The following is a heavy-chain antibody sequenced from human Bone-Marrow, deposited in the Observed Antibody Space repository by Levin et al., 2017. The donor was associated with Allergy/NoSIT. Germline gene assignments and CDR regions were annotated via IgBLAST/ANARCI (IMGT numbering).Heavy chain of an antibody. D-gene: IGHD6-19*01. CDR3: ARSSSGWPRYFDY. CDR1: GFSLRDSGMC. Sequence: QTLSLTCSFSGFSLRDSGMCVSWVRQAPGKPLEWLALIDWEDNKKYKNSLKTRLTISKDTSKDQVVLSMTTMDPADTATYYCARSSSGWPRYFDYWGRGTEVTVSS. CDR2: IDWEDNK. J-gene: IGHJ4*02. V-gene: IGHV2-70*19.